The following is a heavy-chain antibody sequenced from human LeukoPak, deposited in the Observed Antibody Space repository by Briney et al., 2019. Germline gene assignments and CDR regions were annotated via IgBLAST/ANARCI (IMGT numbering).Heavy chain of an antibody. Sequence: PSETLSLTCTVSGGSISSYYWSWIRQPPGKGLEWIGYIYYSGSTNYNPSLKSRVAISVDTSKNQFSLKLSSVTAADTAVYYCARTDFGGNSLNYWGQGTLVTVSS. J-gene: IGHJ4*02. CDR3: ARTDFGGNSLNY. V-gene: IGHV4-59*01. CDR2: IYYSGST. CDR1: GGSISSYY. D-gene: IGHD4-23*01.